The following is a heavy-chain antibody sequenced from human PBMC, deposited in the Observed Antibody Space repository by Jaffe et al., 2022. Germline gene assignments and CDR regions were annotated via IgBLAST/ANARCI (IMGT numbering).Heavy chain of an antibody. Sequence: EVQLVESGGALVQPGGSLRLSCGASGFTFSTYEMDWVRQAPGKGPEWISKISSSGNTIYYADSVKGRFTISRDNPKNSMYLQMNSLRVEDTAVYYCARDRDSQGFLDSWGQGTPVTVSS. CDR1: GFTFSTYE. D-gene: IGHD5-18*01. CDR2: ISSSGNTI. J-gene: IGHJ4*02. V-gene: IGHV3-48*03. CDR3: ARDRDSQGFLDS.